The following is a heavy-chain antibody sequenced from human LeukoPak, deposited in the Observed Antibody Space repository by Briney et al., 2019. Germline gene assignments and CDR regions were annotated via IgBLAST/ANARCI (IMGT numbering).Heavy chain of an antibody. CDR3: TRWSGQGNFWFDP. D-gene: IGHD3-10*01. V-gene: IGHV3-20*01. J-gene: IGHJ5*02. CDR1: GFTFSSYA. CDR2: VNWNGGGT. Sequence: PGGSLRLSCAASGFTFSSYAMSWVRQAPGKGLEWVSGVNWNGGGTSYADSVKGRFTISRDNAKNSLYLQMNSLRAEDTALYHCTRWSGQGNFWFDPWGQGTLVTVSS.